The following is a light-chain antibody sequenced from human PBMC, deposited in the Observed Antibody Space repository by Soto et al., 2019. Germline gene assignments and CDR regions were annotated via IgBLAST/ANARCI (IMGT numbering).Light chain of an antibody. CDR3: QQYNSYST. Sequence: DIQMTQSPSTLSASVGERVTLTCRASQSISSWLAWYQQKPGKAPKLLIYDASSLESGVPSRFSGSGSGTEFTLTISSLQPDDFATYYCQQYNSYSTFGQGTKVEIK. J-gene: IGKJ1*01. CDR2: DAS. CDR1: QSISSW. V-gene: IGKV1-5*01.